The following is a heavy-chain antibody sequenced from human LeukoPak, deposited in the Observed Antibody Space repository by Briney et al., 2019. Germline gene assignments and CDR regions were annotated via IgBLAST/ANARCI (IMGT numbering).Heavy chain of an antibody. D-gene: IGHD1-26*01. CDR3: ARHEPHIGGATPLDY. V-gene: IGHV4-61*08. CDR1: GGSISSGGYY. CDR2: IYYSGST. J-gene: IGHJ4*02. Sequence: SETLSLTCTVSGGSISSGGYYWSWIRQPPGKGLEWIGYIYYSGSTNYNPSLKSRVTISVDTSKNQFSLKLSSVTAADTAVYYCARHEPHIGGATPLDYWGQGTLVTVSS.